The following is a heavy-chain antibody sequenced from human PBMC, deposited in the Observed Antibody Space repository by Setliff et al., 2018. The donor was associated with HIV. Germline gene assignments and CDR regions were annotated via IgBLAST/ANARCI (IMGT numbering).Heavy chain of an antibody. CDR1: GASILSSGGYF. CDR2: VYFLGNT. CDR3: ARGRGVGYFDY. V-gene: IGHV4-39*07. J-gene: IGHJ4*02. Sequence: SETLSLTCTVSGASILSSGGYFWGWIRQPPGRGLEWLGTVYFLGNTYLNPSLKSRVAVSVDTSKNQLSLKLSSVTAADTAMYYCARGRGVGYFDYWGQGTLVTVSS. D-gene: IGHD3-16*01.